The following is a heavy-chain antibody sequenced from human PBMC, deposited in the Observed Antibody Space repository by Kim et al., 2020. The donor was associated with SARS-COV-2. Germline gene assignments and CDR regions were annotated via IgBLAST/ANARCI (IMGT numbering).Heavy chain of an antibody. CDR2: ISSSGSYI. Sequence: GGSLRLSCAASGFTFSSYSMNWVRQAPGKGLEWVSSISSSGSYIYYADSVKGRFTISSDNAKNSLYLQMNSLRAEDTAVYYCAREGSGSYPVDYWGQGTLVTVSS. CDR3: AREGSGSYPVDY. D-gene: IGHD1-26*01. V-gene: IGHV3-21*01. CDR1: GFTFSSYS. J-gene: IGHJ4*02.